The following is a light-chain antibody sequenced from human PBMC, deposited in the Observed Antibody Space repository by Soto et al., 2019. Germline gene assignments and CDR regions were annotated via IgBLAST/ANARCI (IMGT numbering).Light chain of an antibody. CDR1: SRDVGSYSL. CDR2: EVS. CDR3: STYTGFYTLV. J-gene: IGLJ2*01. V-gene: IGLV2-23*02. Sequence: QSALTKPASVSGSPGQSITISCSGTSRDVGSYSLVSWYQQRPGKVPQLIIYEVSKRPSGVSNRFSGSKSANTASLTISGLQGDDEADYYCSTYTGFYTLVFGGGTKVTVL.